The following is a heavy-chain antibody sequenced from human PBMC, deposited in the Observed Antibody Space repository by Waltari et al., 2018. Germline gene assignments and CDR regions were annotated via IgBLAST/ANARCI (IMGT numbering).Heavy chain of an antibody. V-gene: IGHV3-23*01. CDR1: GLPFRTYS. Sequence: EVQLLESGGGLVQPGGSLSISCAASGLPFRTYSMSWVRQVPGKGLEWVSSISGSGTGTYYADSVKGRFTISRDNSKNTLSLQMNSLRAEDTALYYCATFKGDYWGQGTLVTVSS. CDR3: ATFKGDY. J-gene: IGHJ4*02. CDR2: ISGSGTGT. D-gene: IGHD3-16*01.